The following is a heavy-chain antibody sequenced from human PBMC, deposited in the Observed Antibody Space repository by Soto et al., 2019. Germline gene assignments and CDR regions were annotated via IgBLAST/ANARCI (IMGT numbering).Heavy chain of an antibody. Sequence: QVHLVESGGGVVQPGRSLRLSCVASGFTFSGYTMHWVRQAPGKGLEWVAVISYDGTNRYYADAVRGRFTTSRDNSKNTLYLQINSLRAEDTAVYYCARSAGFFDYWGQGTLVTVSS. J-gene: IGHJ4*02. V-gene: IGHV3-30-3*01. CDR2: ISYDGTNR. CDR3: ARSAGFFDY. CDR1: GFTFSGYT.